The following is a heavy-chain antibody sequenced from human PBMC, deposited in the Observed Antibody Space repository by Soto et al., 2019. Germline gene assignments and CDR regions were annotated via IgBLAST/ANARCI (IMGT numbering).Heavy chain of an antibody. Sequence: PGGSLRLSCAASGFTFSSYAMSWVRQAPGKGLEWVSAISGSGGSTYYAESVKGRFTISRDNSKNTLYLQTNSLGAEDTAVYYCAKGPYGPGSFDYWGQGTLVTVSS. V-gene: IGHV3-23*01. D-gene: IGHD3-10*01. CDR1: GFTFSSYA. CDR2: ISGSGGST. CDR3: AKGPYGPGSFDY. J-gene: IGHJ4*02.